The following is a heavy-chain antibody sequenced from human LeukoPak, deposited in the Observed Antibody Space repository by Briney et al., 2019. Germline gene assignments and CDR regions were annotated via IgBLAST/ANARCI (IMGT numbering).Heavy chain of an antibody. CDR3: STYYGANSGGFDY. CDR2: ISSGSTI. J-gene: IGHJ4*02. D-gene: IGHD4-23*01. CDR1: GFTFSNYE. V-gene: IGHV3-48*03. Sequence: GGSLRLSCAASGFTFSNYEMNWVRQAPGKGLEWVSYISSGSTIHYADSVKGRFTISRANAKNSLYLQLNSLSAEHTAVYYCSTYYGANSGGFDYWGRGTVVSVSS.